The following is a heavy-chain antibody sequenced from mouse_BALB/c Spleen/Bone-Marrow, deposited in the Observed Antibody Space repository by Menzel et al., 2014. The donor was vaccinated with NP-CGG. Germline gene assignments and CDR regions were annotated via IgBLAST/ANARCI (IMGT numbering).Heavy chain of an antibody. J-gene: IGHJ3*01. Sequence: VKLVESGAELMKPGASVKISCRATGYTFNSYWIEWVKQRPGHGLEWIGEILPGSGSTNCNEKFKGKATFTTDTSSNTAYMQLSSLTSEDSAVYYCARGGYGYLFAYWGQGTLVTVSA. D-gene: IGHD2-2*01. CDR2: ILPGSGST. CDR1: GYTFNSYW. V-gene: IGHV1-9*01. CDR3: ARGGYGYLFAY.